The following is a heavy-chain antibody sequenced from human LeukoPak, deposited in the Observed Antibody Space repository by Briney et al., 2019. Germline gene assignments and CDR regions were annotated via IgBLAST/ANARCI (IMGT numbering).Heavy chain of an antibody. CDR1: GGSFSGYY. V-gene: IGHV4-59*12. J-gene: IGHJ6*03. CDR2: IYYSGST. D-gene: IGHD2-2*01. CDR3: ATRDAPPGYYYYMDV. Sequence: PSETLSLTCAVYGGSFSGYYWSWIRQPPGKGLEWIGYIYYSGSTNYNPSLKSRVTISVDTSKNQFSLKLTSVTAADTAVYYCATRDAPPGYYYYMDVWGIGTTVTVSS.